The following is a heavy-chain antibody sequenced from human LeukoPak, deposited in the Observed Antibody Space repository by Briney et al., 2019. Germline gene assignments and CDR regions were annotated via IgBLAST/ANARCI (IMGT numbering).Heavy chain of an antibody. CDR3: ARWGNDYSQFAS. D-gene: IGHD4-11*01. CDR2: ISASGGST. J-gene: IGHJ4*02. Sequence: GGSLRLSCAASGFTVSSSAMSWVGQVPGKGLEWVSGISASGGSTYYADSVRGRFTISRDNSKNTLYVQMNSLRDEDTAVYYCARWGNDYSQFASWGQGTLVTVS. CDR1: GFTVSSSA. V-gene: IGHV3-23*01.